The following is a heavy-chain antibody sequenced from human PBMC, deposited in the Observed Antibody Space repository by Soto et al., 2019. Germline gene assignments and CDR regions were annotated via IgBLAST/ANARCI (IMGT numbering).Heavy chain of an antibody. CDR3: ASPLSYDSSGYYYDYYHYGMDV. CDR2: MNPNSGNT. Sequence: QVQLVQSGAEVKKPGASVKVSCKASGYTFTNYDINWVRQATGQGLEWMGWMNPNSGNTGYAQKFQGRVTMTRKTSISTAYMELSSLRSEDTAVYYCASPLSYDSSGYYYDYYHYGMDVWGQGTTVTVSS. CDR1: GYTFTNYD. V-gene: IGHV1-8*01. J-gene: IGHJ6*02. D-gene: IGHD3-22*01.